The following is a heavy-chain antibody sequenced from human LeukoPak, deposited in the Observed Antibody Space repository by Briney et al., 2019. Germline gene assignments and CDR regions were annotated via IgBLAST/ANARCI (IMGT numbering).Heavy chain of an antibody. Sequence: GASVKVSCKASGGTFSSYAISWVRQAPGQGLAWMGRIIPILGIANYAQKFQGRVTITADKSTSTAYMELSSLRSEDTAVYYCARAHSSGWYFYWGQGTLVTVSS. D-gene: IGHD6-19*01. CDR3: ARAHSSGWYFY. J-gene: IGHJ4*02. CDR1: GGTFSSYA. V-gene: IGHV1-69*04. CDR2: IIPILGIA.